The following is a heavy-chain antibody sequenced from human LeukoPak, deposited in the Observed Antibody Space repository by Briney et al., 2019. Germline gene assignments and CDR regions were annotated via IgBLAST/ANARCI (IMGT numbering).Heavy chain of an antibody. CDR1: GFTFSSYG. V-gene: IGHV3-23*01. J-gene: IGHJ4*02. CDR2: ISGSGGST. CDR3: AKEIFPRDLLDRDY. D-gene: IGHD3-10*01. Sequence: GGSLRLSCAASGFTFSSYGMSWVRQAPGKGLGWVSAISGSGGSTYYADSVKGRFTISRDNSKNTLYLQMNSLRAEDTAVYYCAKEIFPRDLLDRDYWGQGPLVTVSS.